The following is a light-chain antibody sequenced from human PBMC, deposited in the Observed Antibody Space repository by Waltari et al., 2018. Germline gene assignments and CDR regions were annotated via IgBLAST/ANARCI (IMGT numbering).Light chain of an antibody. V-gene: IGKV3-20*01. CDR3: QNNVSVPAT. Sequence: EIVLTQSPATLSLSPGERATLSCRASQSVSSNLAWYQQKAGQAPRLLIYAASTRAPGTPHRFSGSGSGAEVSYNISRSAPAGFAVYICQNNVSVPATSGQGTQV. CDR1: QSVSSN. CDR2: AAS. J-gene: IGKJ1*01.